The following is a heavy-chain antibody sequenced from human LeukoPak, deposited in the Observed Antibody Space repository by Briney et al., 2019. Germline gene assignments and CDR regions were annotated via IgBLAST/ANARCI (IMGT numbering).Heavy chain of an antibody. V-gene: IGHV4-39*01. Sequence: SETLSLTCTVSGGSISSTNYYWAWVRQPPGKGLEWIGEINHSGSTNYNPSLKSRVTISVDTSKNQFSLKLSSVTAADTAVYYCARGRIQLWLRSGAFDIWGQGTMVTVSS. CDR1: GGSISSTNYY. D-gene: IGHD5-18*01. J-gene: IGHJ3*02. CDR2: INHSGST. CDR3: ARGRIQLWLRSGAFDI.